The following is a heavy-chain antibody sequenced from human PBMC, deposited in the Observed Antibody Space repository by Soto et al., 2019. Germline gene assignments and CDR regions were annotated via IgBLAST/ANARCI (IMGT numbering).Heavy chain of an antibody. CDR3: AREDYGGGTNWFAP. CDR2: IYDSGST. V-gene: IGHV4-59*01. Sequence: SETLSLTCTVSGASISTYYWSWIRQPPGKGLEWIGYIYDSGSTNYSPSLKSRVTISTDTSKNQFSLKLTSVTAADSAVYYCAREDYGGGTNWFAPWGQGTLVTVSS. D-gene: IGHD4-17*01. J-gene: IGHJ5*02. CDR1: GASISTYY.